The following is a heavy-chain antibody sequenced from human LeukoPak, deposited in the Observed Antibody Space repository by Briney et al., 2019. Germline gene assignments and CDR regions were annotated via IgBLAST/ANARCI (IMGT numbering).Heavy chain of an antibody. CDR2: IYTSGST. CDR3: ARVRHLFAGGRHSGYRGGFDY. CDR1: GGSISSGSYY. V-gene: IGHV4-61*02. D-gene: IGHD5-12*01. Sequence: SETLSLTCTVSGGSISSGSYYWSWIRQPAGKGLEWIGRIYTSGSTNYNPSLKSRVTISVDTSKNQFSLKLSSVTAADTAVYYCARVRHLFAGGRHSGYRGGFDYWGQGTLVTVSS. J-gene: IGHJ4*02.